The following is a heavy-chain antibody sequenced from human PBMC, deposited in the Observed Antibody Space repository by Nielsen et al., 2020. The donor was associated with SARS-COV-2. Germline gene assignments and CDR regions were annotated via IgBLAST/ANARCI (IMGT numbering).Heavy chain of an antibody. CDR1: GGSISSGGYF. CDR3: TRDHRGLYYFDY. J-gene: IGHJ4*02. V-gene: IGHV4-31*03. CDR2: ISSSGST. Sequence: SETLSLTCTVSGGSISSGGYFWSWIRQHPGKGLEWIGYISSSGSTYNNPSLKSRVTISADTSKNHFSLKLTSVTAADTAVYYCTRDHRGLYYFDYWGQGTLVTVS.